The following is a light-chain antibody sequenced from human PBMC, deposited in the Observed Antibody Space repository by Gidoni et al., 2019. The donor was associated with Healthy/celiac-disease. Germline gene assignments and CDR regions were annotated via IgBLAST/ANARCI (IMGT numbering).Light chain of an antibody. CDR1: QSVSSGY. J-gene: IGKJ4*01. V-gene: IGKV3-20*01. Sequence: DIVLTQSPGTLSLSPGESATLSCRASQSVSSGYLAWYQQKPGQAPRLLIYGASSRATGIPNRFSGSGSGTDFTLTISRLEPEDFEVYYCQQYGSSPPTLTFGGGTKVEIK. CDR3: QQYGSSPPTLT. CDR2: GAS.